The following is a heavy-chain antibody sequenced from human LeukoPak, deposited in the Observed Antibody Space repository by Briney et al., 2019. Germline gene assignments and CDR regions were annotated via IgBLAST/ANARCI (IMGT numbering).Heavy chain of an antibody. D-gene: IGHD3-10*01. Sequence: GGSLCLSCPASGFSLSSYSMNWVRQAPGKGLEWVSSISSSSSYIYYADSVKGRFTISRDNAKNSLYLQMNSLRAEDTAVYYCARAPTSGGSFDNWGSEAQCTVSS. CDR3: ARAPTSGGSFDN. J-gene: IGHJ4*03. CDR1: GFSLSSYS. CDR2: ISSSSSYI. V-gene: IGHV3-21*01.